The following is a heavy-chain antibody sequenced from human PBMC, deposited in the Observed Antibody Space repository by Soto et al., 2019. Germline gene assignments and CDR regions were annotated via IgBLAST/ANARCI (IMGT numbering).Heavy chain of an antibody. D-gene: IGHD3-3*01. CDR2: INVATGNT. CDR1: VFSFISYA. CDR3: AREHDDWSGYSFDF. Sequence: XSVKVSCNSSVFSFISYAIQWVRQAPGQRLEWMGWINVATGNTKYSQQFQGRVTITRDTSASTAYMELNGLTSDDTAIYYCAREHDDWSGYSFDFWGQGTLVTVSS. J-gene: IGHJ4*02. V-gene: IGHV1-3*01.